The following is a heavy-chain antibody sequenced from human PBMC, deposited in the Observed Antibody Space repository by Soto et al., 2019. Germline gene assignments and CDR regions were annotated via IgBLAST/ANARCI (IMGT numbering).Heavy chain of an antibody. Sequence: EVQLVESGGGLVQPGRSLRLSCAASGFTFDDYAMHWVRQVPGKGLEWVSGISLNSGNICYADSVKGRFTISRDNAKNSLYLRMNSLRVEDTDLYCCAKGAHHGRAVAGTARAFDIWGQGTMVTVSS. J-gene: IGHJ3*02. CDR1: GFTFDDYA. CDR2: ISLNSGNI. V-gene: IGHV3-9*01. D-gene: IGHD6-19*01. CDR3: AKGAHHGRAVAGTARAFDI.